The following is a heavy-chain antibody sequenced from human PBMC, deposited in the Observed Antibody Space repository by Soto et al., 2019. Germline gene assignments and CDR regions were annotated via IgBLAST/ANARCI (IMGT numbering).Heavy chain of an antibody. Sequence: GGSLRLSCAASGFTFSSYAMSWVRQAPGKGLEWVSGISNTGGSTYYADSVKGRFTIPRDNSKSTLYVQMNSLRAEDTALYYCAKNPSGSLPPKRPIDYWGQGTLVTVSS. CDR1: GFTFSSYA. D-gene: IGHD1-26*01. CDR2: ISNTGGST. V-gene: IGHV3-23*01. CDR3: AKNPSGSLPPKRPIDY. J-gene: IGHJ4*02.